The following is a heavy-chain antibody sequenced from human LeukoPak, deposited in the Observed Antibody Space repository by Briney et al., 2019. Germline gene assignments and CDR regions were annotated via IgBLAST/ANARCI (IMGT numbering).Heavy chain of an antibody. Sequence: SDTLSLTRTVSGGSISSCYSSWIRQPPGKGLEWIGYIYYSGSTNYNPSLKSRVTISVDTSKNQFSLKLSSVTAADTAVYYCASGWYRAFDIWGQGTMVTVSS. D-gene: IGHD6-19*01. V-gene: IGHV4-59*07. CDR3: ASGWYRAFDI. CDR1: GGSISSCY. J-gene: IGHJ3*02. CDR2: IYYSGST.